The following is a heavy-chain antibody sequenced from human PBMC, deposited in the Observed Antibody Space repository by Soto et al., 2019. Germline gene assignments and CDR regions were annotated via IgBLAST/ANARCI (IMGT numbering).Heavy chain of an antibody. D-gene: IGHD6-6*01. CDR3: ARDRGIGVAARFVVLGGGMDV. V-gene: IGHV1-2*04. CDR2: INPNSGGT. J-gene: IGHJ6*02. CDR1: GYTFTGYY. Sequence: ASVKVSCKASGYTFTGYYMHWVRQAPGQGLEWMGWINPNSGGTNYAQKFQGWVTMTRDTSISTAYMELSRLRSDDTAVYYCARDRGIGVAARFVVLGGGMDVWGQGTTVTVSS.